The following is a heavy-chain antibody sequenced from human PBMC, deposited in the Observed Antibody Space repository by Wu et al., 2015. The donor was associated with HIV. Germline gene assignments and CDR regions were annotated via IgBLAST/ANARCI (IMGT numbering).Heavy chain of an antibody. J-gene: IGHJ2*01. Sequence: QVQLQQWGAGLLKPSETPTLTCAVYGGSFSGYYWSWIRQSPGKGLEWIGEINHSGSTNYNPSLKSRVTISVDTSKNQFSLKLSSVTAADTAVYYCAREDYYDSSGYETRWYFDLWGRGTLVTVSS. CDR3: AREDYYDSSGYETRWYFDL. D-gene: IGHD3-22*01. V-gene: IGHV4-34*01. CDR2: INHSGST. CDR1: GGSFSGYY.